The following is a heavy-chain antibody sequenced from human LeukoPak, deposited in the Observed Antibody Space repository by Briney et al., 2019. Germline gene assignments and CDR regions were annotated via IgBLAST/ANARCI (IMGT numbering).Heavy chain of an antibody. CDR1: GGSISSSSYY. Sequence: PSETLSLTCTVSGGSISSSSYYWGWIRQPPGKGLEWIGSIYYSGSTYYNPSLKSRVTISVDTSKNQFSLKLSSVTAADTAVYYCARVTSSYYGDPRSGAFDIWGQGTMVTVSS. CDR2: IYYSGST. V-gene: IGHV4-39*07. CDR3: ARVTSSYYGDPRSGAFDI. J-gene: IGHJ3*02. D-gene: IGHD4-17*01.